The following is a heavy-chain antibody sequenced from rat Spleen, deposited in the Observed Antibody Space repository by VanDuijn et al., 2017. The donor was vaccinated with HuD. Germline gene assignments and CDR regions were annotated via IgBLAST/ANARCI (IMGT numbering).Heavy chain of an antibody. V-gene: IGHV5S10*01. CDR3: TTERYPPFAY. D-gene: IGHD1-5*01. J-gene: IGHJ3*01. Sequence: EVQLVESDGGLVQPGRSLKLSCVASGFTFSDYYMAWVCQAPKKGLEWVATIIYDGSRTYYRDSVKGRFTISRDNAKSTLYLQMDSLRSEDTATYYCTTERYPPFAYWGQGTLVTVSS. CDR2: IIYDGSRT. CDR1: GFTFSDYY.